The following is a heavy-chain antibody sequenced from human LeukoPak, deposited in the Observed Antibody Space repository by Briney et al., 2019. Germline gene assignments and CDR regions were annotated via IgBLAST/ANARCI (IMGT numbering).Heavy chain of an antibody. Sequence: GGSLRLSFAASGFTFSTYGMHWVRQAPGKGLEWVAFIRYDGSHKYYTDSVRGRFTISRDNSKNTLYLQMNNLRAEDTALYYCAKISGYYPFDYWGQGTLVTVSS. V-gene: IGHV3-30*02. D-gene: IGHD3-22*01. CDR3: AKISGYYPFDY. CDR1: GFTFSTYG. CDR2: IRYDGSHK. J-gene: IGHJ4*02.